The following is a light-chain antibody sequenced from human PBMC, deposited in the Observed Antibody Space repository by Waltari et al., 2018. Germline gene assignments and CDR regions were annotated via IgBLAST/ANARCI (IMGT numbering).Light chain of an antibody. Sequence: SYELTQPPSVSVSPGQTARITCSGDAFPKDDAQWDQQKPGQVPVLVMYKDTERPPGIPERFSGSTSGTTVTLTIGGVQAEDEADYYCQSADTSGSWVFGGGTKLAVL. CDR1: AFPKDD. CDR3: QSADTSGSWV. CDR2: KDT. J-gene: IGLJ3*02. V-gene: IGLV3-25*03.